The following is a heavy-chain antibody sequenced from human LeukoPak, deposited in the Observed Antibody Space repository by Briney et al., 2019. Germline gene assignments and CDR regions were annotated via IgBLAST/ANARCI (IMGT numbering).Heavy chain of an antibody. Sequence: TGGSPRLSCAASGFTFSTYAVNWVRQAPGKGLEWVSVIYSGGSTYYADSVKGRFTISRDNSKNTLYLQMNSLRAEDTAVYYCARDGRRYYDSSAGAFDIWGQGTMVTVSS. CDR3: ARDGRRYYDSSAGAFDI. V-gene: IGHV3-53*01. CDR2: IYSGGST. D-gene: IGHD3-22*01. J-gene: IGHJ3*02. CDR1: GFTFSTYA.